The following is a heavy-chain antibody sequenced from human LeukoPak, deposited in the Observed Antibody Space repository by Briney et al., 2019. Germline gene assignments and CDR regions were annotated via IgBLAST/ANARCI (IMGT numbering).Heavy chain of an antibody. CDR2: IYYSGST. CDR1: GGSVSSGSYY. Sequence: SETLSLTCTVSGGSVSSGSYYWSWTRQPPGKGLEWIGYIYYSGSTNYNPSLKSRVTISVDTSKNQFSLKLSSVTAADTAVYYCAREGAGDTAMAFDYWGQGTLVTVSS. J-gene: IGHJ4*02. D-gene: IGHD5-18*01. CDR3: AREGAGDTAMAFDY. V-gene: IGHV4-61*01.